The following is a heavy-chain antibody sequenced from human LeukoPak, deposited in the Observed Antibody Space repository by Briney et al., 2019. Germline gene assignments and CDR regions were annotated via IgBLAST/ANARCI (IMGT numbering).Heavy chain of an antibody. Sequence: SETLSLTCTVSGGSLSSSSYYWGWIRQPPGKGLEWIGSIYYSGSTYYNPSLKSRVTISVDTSKNQFSLKLSSVTAADTAVHYCASQSFWSGYYTDFGAFDIWGQGTMVTVSS. D-gene: IGHD3-3*01. CDR3: ASQSFWSGYYTDFGAFDI. CDR1: GGSLSSSSYY. V-gene: IGHV4-39*01. CDR2: IYYSGST. J-gene: IGHJ3*02.